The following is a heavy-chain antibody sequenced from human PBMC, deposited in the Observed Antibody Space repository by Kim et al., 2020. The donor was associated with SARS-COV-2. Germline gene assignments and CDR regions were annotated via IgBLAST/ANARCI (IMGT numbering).Heavy chain of an antibody. CDR2: INHSGST. CDR1: GGSFSGYY. CDR3: ARGRIAAAATLFDP. D-gene: IGHD6-13*01. Sequence: SETLSLTCAVYGGSFSGYYWSWIRQPPGKGLEWIGEINHSGSTNYNPSLKSRVTISVDTSKNQFSLKLSSVTAADTAVYYCARGRIAAAATLFDPWGQGTLVTVSS. V-gene: IGHV4-34*01. J-gene: IGHJ5*02.